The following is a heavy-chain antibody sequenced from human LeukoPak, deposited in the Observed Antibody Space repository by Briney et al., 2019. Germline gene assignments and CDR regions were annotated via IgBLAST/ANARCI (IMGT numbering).Heavy chain of an antibody. CDR2: MNPNSGNT. CDR1: GYTFTSSD. V-gene: IGHV1-8*01. CDR3: ASNSRITRHFGY. J-gene: IGHJ4*02. Sequence: ASVKVSCKASGYTFTSSDINWVRQATGQGLEWVGWMNPNSGNTGYAQKFQGRVTMTRNTSISTAYMELSSLRSEDTAVYYCASNSRITRHFGYWGQGTLVTVSS. D-gene: IGHD3-10*01.